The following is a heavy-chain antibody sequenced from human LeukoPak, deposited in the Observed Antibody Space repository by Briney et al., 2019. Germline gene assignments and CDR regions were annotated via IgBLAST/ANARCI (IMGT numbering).Heavy chain of an antibody. Sequence: ASVKVSCKASGYTFTGYYMYWVRQAPGQGLEWMGWINPNSGGTNYAQKFQGRVTMTRDTSISTAYMELSRLRSDDTAVYYCARDVAAAGTKLNWFDPWGQGTLVTVSS. D-gene: IGHD6-13*01. V-gene: IGHV1-2*02. CDR3: ARDVAAAGTKLNWFDP. J-gene: IGHJ5*02. CDR1: GYTFTGYY. CDR2: INPNSGGT.